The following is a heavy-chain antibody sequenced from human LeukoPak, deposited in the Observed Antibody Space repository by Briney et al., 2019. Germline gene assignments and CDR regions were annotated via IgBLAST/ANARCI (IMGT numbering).Heavy chain of an antibody. V-gene: IGHV3-30*02. Sequence: GGSLRLSCAASGFTFSYAWMSWVRQAPGKGLEWVAFIRYDGSNKYYADSVKGRFTISRDNSKNTLHLQMNSLRAEDTAVYYCARVTGAASQYYFDYWGQGTLVTVSS. CDR3: ARVTGAASQYYFDY. J-gene: IGHJ4*02. D-gene: IGHD1-26*01. CDR1: GFTFSYAW. CDR2: IRYDGSNK.